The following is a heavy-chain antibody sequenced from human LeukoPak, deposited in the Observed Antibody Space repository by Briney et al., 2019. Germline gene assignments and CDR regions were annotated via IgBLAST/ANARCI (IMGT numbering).Heavy chain of an antibody. CDR1: GFTFSSYA. V-gene: IGHV3-30-3*01. CDR3: ARARDYFDY. J-gene: IGHJ4*02. CDR2: ISYDGSNK. Sequence: GSLRLSCAASGFTFSSYAMHWVRQAPGKGLEWVAVISYDGSNKYYADSVKGRFTISRDNSKNTLYLQMNSLRAEDTAVYYCARARDYFDYWGQGTLVTVSS.